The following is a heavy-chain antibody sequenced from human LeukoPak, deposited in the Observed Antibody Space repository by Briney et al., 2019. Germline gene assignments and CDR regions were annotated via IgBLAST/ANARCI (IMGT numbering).Heavy chain of an antibody. CDR3: ARDGLYSGSYRVIPSDAFDI. CDR1: GFTFSSYS. V-gene: IGHV3-21*01. Sequence: GGSLRLSCAASGFTFSSYSMNWVRQAPGKGLEWVSSISSSSSYIYYADSVKGRFTISRDNAKNSLYLQMNSLRAEDTAVYYCARDGLYSGSYRVIPSDAFDIWGQGTMVTVSS. CDR2: ISSSSSYI. J-gene: IGHJ3*02. D-gene: IGHD1-26*01.